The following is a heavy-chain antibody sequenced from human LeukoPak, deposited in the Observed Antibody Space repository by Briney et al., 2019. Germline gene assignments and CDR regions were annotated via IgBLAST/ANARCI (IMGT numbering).Heavy chain of an antibody. D-gene: IGHD2-15*01. Sequence: PGGTLRLSCAASGFTSSSYGMSWVRQAPGKGLEWVSGISGSGGSTYYADSVKGRFTISRDNSKNTLYLQMSSLRAEDTAVYYCASGYCSGGSCYPGPYWFDPWGQGTLVTVSS. CDR1: GFTSSSYG. CDR3: ASGYCSGGSCYPGPYWFDP. V-gene: IGHV3-23*01. CDR2: ISGSGGST. J-gene: IGHJ5*02.